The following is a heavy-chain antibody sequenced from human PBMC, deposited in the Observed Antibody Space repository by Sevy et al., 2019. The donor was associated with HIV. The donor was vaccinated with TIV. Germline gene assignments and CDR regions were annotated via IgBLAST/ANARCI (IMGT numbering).Heavy chain of an antibody. CDR3: ASERPDDYGDYELDY. CDR1: GYTFTGYY. V-gene: IGHV1-2*04. CDR2: INPNSGGT. Sequence: ASVKVSCKASGYTFTGYYMHWVRQAPGQGLEWMGWINPNSGGTNYAQKFQGWVTMTRDTSISTAYMELSRLRSDDTAVYYCASERPDDYGDYELDYWGQGTLVTVSS. J-gene: IGHJ4*02. D-gene: IGHD4-17*01.